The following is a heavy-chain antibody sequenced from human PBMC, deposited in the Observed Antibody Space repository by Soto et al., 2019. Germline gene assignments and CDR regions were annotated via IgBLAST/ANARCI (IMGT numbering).Heavy chain of an antibody. V-gene: IGHV3-30*18. CDR3: AKDRVTMIVGPPDH. CDR2: ISYDGSNK. Sequence: QVQLVESGGGVVQPGRSLRLSCAASGFTFSSYGMHWVRQAPGKGLEWVAVISYDGSNKYYADSVKGRFTISRDNSKNTLYLQMNSLRAEDTAVYYCAKDRVTMIVGPPDHWGQGTLVTVSS. CDR1: GFTFSSYG. D-gene: IGHD3-22*01. J-gene: IGHJ4*02.